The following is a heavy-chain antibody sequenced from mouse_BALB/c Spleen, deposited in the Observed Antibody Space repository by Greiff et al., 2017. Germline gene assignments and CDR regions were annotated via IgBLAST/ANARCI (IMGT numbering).Heavy chain of an antibody. V-gene: IGHV1-31*01. CDR1: GYSFTGYY. CDR2: INPYNGAT. J-gene: IGHJ4*01. D-gene: IGHD2-10*02. CDR3: ARSLVEAMDY. Sequence: DVQLQESGPELVKPGASVKISCKASGYSFTGYYMHWVKQSHVKSLEWIGRINPYNGATSYNQNFKDKASLTVDKSSSTAYMELHSLTSEDSAVYYCARSLVEAMDYWGQGTSVTVSS.